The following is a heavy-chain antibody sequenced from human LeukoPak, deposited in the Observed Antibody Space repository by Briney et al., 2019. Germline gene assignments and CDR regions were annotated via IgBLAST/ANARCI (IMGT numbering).Heavy chain of an antibody. J-gene: IGHJ6*03. CDR1: GGSISSYY. CDR3: AKDFSSASYTYYYYYMDV. V-gene: IGHV4-59*12. Sequence: SETLSLTCTVSGGSISSYYWSWIRQPPGKGLEWIGYIDYSGYTNYNPSLKSRVTISVDTSRNQFSLKLNSVTAADTAIYYCAKDFSSASYTYYYYYMDVWGKGTTVTVSS. CDR2: IDYSGYT. D-gene: IGHD6-25*01.